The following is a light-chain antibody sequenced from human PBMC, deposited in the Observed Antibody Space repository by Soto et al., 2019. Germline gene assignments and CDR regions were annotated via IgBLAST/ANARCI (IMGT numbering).Light chain of an antibody. V-gene: IGKV3-20*01. J-gene: IGKJ4*01. Sequence: EFVLTQSPGTLSLSPGERATLSCRAIQTVRNNYLAWYQQKPGQAPRLLIYDASSRSTCIPDRFSGGGSGTDFTLTISRLEPEDFAVYYCQQFSSYPLTFGGGTKVDIK. CDR2: DAS. CDR1: QTVRNNY. CDR3: QQFSSYPLT.